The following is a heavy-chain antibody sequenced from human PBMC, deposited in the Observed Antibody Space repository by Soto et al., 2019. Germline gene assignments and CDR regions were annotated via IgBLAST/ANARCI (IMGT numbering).Heavy chain of an antibody. D-gene: IGHD2-2*01. CDR3: ARAHGGIVVVPAAADY. CDR2: ISAYNGNT. J-gene: IGHJ4*02. CDR1: GYTFTSYG. V-gene: IGHV1-18*01. Sequence: ASVKVSCKASGYTFTSYGISWVRQAPGQGLEWMGWISAYNGNTNYAQKLQGRVTMTTDTSTSTAYMELRSLRSDDTAVYYCARAHGGIVVVPAAADYWGQGTLVTVSS.